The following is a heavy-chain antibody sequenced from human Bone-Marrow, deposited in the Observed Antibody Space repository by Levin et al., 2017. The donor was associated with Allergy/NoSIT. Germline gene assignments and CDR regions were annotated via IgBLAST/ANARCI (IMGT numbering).Heavy chain of an antibody. J-gene: IGHJ4*02. Sequence: PGGSLRLSCAASGFTFSDYYMSWIRQAPGKGLEWVSYISESGRTIYYADSVKGRFTISRDNAKNSLYLQMSSLRAEDTALYYCARDLAGDYVEADYWGQGTLVTVSS. CDR1: GFTFSDYY. CDR3: ARDLAGDYVEADY. V-gene: IGHV3-11*01. D-gene: IGHD4-17*01. CDR2: ISESGRTI.